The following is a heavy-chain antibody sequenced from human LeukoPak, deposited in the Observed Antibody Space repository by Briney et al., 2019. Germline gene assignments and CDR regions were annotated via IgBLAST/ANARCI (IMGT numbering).Heavy chain of an antibody. CDR3: VKGLVITIFGVVTSYYYYGMDV. CDR1: GFTFSSYA. V-gene: IGHV3-64D*09. CDR2: IISNGGST. D-gene: IGHD3-3*01. Sequence: GGSLRLSCSASGFTFSSYAMHWVRQAPGKGLEYVSAIISNGGSTYYADSVKGRFTISRDNSKNTLYLQMSSLRAEDTAVYYCVKGLVITIFGVVTSYYYYGMDVWGQGTTVTVSS. J-gene: IGHJ6*02.